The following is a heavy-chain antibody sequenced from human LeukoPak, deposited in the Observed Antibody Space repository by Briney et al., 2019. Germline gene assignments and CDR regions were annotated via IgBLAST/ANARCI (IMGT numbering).Heavy chain of an antibody. D-gene: IGHD3-16*02. Sequence: PGGSLRLSCAASGFTFSSYGMHWVRHAPGKGLEWGAFIRYDGSNKYYADSVKGRFTISRDNSKNTLYLQMNSLRAEDTAVYYCAKDPFMITFVGVIRYFDYWGQGTLVTVSS. V-gene: IGHV3-30*02. CDR2: IRYDGSNK. CDR1: GFTFSSYG. CDR3: AKDPFMITFVGVIRYFDY. J-gene: IGHJ4*02.